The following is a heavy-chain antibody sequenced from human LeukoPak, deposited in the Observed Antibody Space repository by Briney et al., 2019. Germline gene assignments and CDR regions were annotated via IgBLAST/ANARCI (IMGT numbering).Heavy chain of an antibody. J-gene: IGHJ4*02. V-gene: IGHV3-23*01. CDR3: AKDRSAVPAASNY. D-gene: IGHD2-2*01. CDR1: GFTFTNYA. Sequence: GGSLRLSCAASGFTFTNYAMTWVRQAPGKGLEWVSGISGSGDNTYYADSVKGRFTISRDNFKNLVFLQMNSLRAEDTAVYYCAKDRSAVPAASNYWGQGTLVTVSS. CDR2: ISGSGDNT.